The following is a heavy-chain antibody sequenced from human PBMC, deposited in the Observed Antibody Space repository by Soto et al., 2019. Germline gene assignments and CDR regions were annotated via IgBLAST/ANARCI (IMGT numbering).Heavy chain of an antibody. D-gene: IGHD2-8*02. Sequence: HEHLVQSGAEVKRPGASLKVSCKASGYSFTGYYIHWVRQAPGQGLEWMGWINPDSGATNYAQNFQGRVTLTSDTSISTASMDLTILTSDDTAVYYCARGDYGTGGYPFPYFDYWGQGTLVIVSS. V-gene: IGHV1-2*02. CDR3: ARGDYGTGGYPFPYFDY. CDR2: INPDSGAT. J-gene: IGHJ4*02. CDR1: GYSFTGYY.